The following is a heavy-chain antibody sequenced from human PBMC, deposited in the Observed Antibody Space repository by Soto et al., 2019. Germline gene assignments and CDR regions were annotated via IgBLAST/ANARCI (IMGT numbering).Heavy chain of an antibody. CDR2: INPNSGGT. Sequence: ASVKVSCKASGYTFTGYYMHWVRQAPGQGLEWMGWINPNSGGTNYAQKFQGWVTMTRDTSISTAYMELSRLRSDDTAVYYCARVPLLRSNMSGMDVWGQGTTVTVSS. CDR1: GYTFTGYY. V-gene: IGHV1-2*04. D-gene: IGHD5-12*01. J-gene: IGHJ6*02. CDR3: ARVPLLRSNMSGMDV.